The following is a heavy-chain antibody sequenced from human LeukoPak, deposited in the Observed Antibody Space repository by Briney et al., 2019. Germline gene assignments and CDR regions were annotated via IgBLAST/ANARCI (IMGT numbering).Heavy chain of an antibody. Sequence: PGGSLRLSCAASGFTVSSNYMSWVRQAPGKELEWVSVIYSGGSTYYADSVKGRFTISRDNSKNTLYLQMNSLRAEDTAVYYCARSGYDSSGDYFDYWGQGTLVTVSS. CDR3: ARSGYDSSGDYFDY. D-gene: IGHD3-22*01. CDR2: IYSGGST. V-gene: IGHV3-53*01. CDR1: GFTVSSNY. J-gene: IGHJ4*02.